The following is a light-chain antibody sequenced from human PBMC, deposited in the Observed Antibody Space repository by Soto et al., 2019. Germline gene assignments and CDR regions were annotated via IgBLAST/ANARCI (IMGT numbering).Light chain of an antibody. CDR1: GSDIGAYNY. V-gene: IGLV2-14*03. CDR2: DVR. J-gene: IGLJ3*02. CDR3: SSYGGSNTLV. Sequence: QSVLTQPASVSGSPGQSITISCTGTGSDIGAYNYVSWYQQHPGKAPKLLIFDVRNRPSGVSSRFSGSKSGNTASLTISGLQAGDEADYYCSSYGGSNTLVFGGGTKVTVL.